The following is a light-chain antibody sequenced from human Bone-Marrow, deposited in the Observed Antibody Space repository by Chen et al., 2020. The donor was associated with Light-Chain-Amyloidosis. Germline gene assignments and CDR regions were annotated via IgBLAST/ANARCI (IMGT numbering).Light chain of an antibody. J-gene: IGLJ3*02. CDR3: QVWDRSSDRPV. CDR2: DAS. CDR1: NIGSTR. V-gene: IGLV3-21*02. Sequence: SYVLTQPSSVSVAPGQTATSACGGNNIGSTRVHWYQQTPGQAPLLVFYDASDRPSGIPERMSGSNSGNTATLTISRVEAGDEADYYCQVWDRSSDRPVFGGGTKLTVL.